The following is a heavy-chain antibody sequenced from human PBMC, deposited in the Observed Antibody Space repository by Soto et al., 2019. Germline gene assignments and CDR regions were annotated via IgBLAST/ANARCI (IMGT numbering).Heavy chain of an antibody. D-gene: IGHD3-3*01. CDR1: GFTFSSYW. Sequence: GGSLRPSCAASGFTFSSYWMSWVRQAPGKGLEWVANIKQDGSEKYYVDSVKGRFTISRDNAKNSLYLQMNSLRAEDTAVYYCARANSAMEYYFDYWGQGTLVTVSS. CDR2: IKQDGSEK. J-gene: IGHJ4*02. V-gene: IGHV3-7*01. CDR3: ARANSAMEYYFDY.